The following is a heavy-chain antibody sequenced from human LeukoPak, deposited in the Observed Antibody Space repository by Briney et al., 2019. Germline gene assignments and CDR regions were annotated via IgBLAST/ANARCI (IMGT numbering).Heavy chain of an antibody. D-gene: IGHD2-15*01. CDR3: AREGVVGAFDI. CDR2: IYSGDST. Sequence: GGSLRLSCAVSGFSVDYTYMTWVRQAPGKGVEWVSIIYSGDSTYYADSVKGRFTISRHNSKNTLYLQMNSLRLDDTAVYYCAREGVVGAFDIWGQGTMVTVSS. CDR1: GFSVDYTY. V-gene: IGHV3-53*04. J-gene: IGHJ3*02.